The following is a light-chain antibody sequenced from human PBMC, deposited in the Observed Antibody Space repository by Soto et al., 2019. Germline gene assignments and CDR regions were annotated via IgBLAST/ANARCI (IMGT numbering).Light chain of an antibody. CDR3: HQYNSLPRGT. CDR2: GAS. Sequence: EIMMTQSPGTLSVSPGEWATLSCTASQSVNLNLAWYQQKPGQPPRLLLYGASTRATGIPVRFRGSGSGTEFPLTISSLQDEASAVYCCHQYNSLPRGTFGPGTNVQIK. J-gene: IGKJ3*01. CDR1: QSVNLN. V-gene: IGKV3-15*01.